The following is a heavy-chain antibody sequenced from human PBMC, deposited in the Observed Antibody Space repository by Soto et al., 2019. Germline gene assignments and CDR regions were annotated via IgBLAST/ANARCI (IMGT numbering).Heavy chain of an antibody. CDR1: GGGNLRDYR. J-gene: IGHJ4*02. CDR2: IVPKLGSA. Sequence: QVQLVQSGAEVKKPGSSVQVSCKASGGGNLRDYRTTWVRQAPGQGLEWMGGIVPKLGSANYAQNFQGRVTITAEEPTNTVDMELRSLRSEDTAVYYCARGGGGYCCGDVYWGQGTPVTVSS. V-gene: IGHV1-69*01. CDR3: ARGGGGYCCGDVY. D-gene: IGHD5-12*01.